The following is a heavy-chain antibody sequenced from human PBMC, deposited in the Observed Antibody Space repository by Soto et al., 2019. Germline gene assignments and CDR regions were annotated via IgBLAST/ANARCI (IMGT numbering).Heavy chain of an antibody. V-gene: IGHV1-18*01. J-gene: IGHJ4*02. Sequence: QVQLVQSGTEVKKPGASVTVSCKTYGYTFTNYGISWVRQAPGQGPEWMGWISGYNGNTDYAQNLQGRVTMTTDTSTSTAYMELRSLRSDDTAVYYCARVRYCSGDSCHSNPLDYWGQGTLVTVSS. CDR1: GYTFTNYG. CDR2: ISGYNGNT. CDR3: ARVRYCSGDSCHSNPLDY. D-gene: IGHD2-15*01.